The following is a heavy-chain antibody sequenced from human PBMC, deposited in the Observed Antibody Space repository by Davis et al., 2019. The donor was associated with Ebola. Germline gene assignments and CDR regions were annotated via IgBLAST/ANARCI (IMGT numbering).Heavy chain of an antibody. CDR2: IYPGDSDI. V-gene: IGHV5-51*01. J-gene: IGHJ5*02. Sequence: GGSLRLSCKGSGYRFTNYWIGWVRQRPGKGLEWVGIIYPGDSDIRYSPSFQGQVTISADKSTNTAYLQWSSLKASDTAMYYCARSIVGGKSGSWFDPWGQGTLVTVSS. D-gene: IGHD1-26*01. CDR1: GYRFTNYW. CDR3: ARSIVGGKSGSWFDP.